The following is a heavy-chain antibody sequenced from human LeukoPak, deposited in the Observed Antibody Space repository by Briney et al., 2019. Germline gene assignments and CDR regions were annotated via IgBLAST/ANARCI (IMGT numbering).Heavy chain of an antibody. CDR1: GYTFTSYV. V-gene: IGHV1-18*01. Sequence: ASVKVSCKASGYTFTSYVISWVRQAPGQGLEWMGWISAYNGNTNYAQKLQGRVTMTTDTSTSTAYMELRSLRSDDTAVYYCARVELNGSGWYGVCLFWGQGTLVTVSS. J-gene: IGHJ4*02. CDR2: ISAYNGNT. CDR3: ARVELNGSGWYGVCLF. D-gene: IGHD6-19*01.